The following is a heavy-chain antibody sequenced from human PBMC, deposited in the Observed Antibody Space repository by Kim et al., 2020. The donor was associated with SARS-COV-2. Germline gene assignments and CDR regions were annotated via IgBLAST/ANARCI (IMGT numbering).Heavy chain of an antibody. J-gene: IGHJ4*02. Sequence: GGSLRLSCAASGFTFSNAWMSWVRQAPGKGLEWVGRIKSKTDGGTTDYAAPVKGRFTISRDDSKNTLYLQMNSLKTEDTAVYYCTTEWGAGNYDILTGRGAYFDYWGQGTLVTVSS. D-gene: IGHD3-9*01. CDR2: IKSKTDGGTT. CDR3: TTEWGAGNYDILTGRGAYFDY. V-gene: IGHV3-15*01. CDR1: GFTFSNAW.